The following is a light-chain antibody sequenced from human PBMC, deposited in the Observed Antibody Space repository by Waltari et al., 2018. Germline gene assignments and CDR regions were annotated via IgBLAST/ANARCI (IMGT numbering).Light chain of an antibody. CDR1: SSDVGGYNY. Sequence: QSALTQPASVSGSPGQSITISCTGTSSDVGGYNYVSWYKQHPGKAPKFMIYDGSNGPSGCSDRSAGSKCGKPASLTISGLQAEDEADCYCSSYISSSTLELFGGGTSLTVL. CDR2: DGS. J-gene: IGLJ2*01. CDR3: SSYISSSTLEL. V-gene: IGLV2-14*03.